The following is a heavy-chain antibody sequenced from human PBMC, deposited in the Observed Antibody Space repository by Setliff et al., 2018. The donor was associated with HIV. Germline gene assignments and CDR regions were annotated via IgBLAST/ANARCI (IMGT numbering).Heavy chain of an antibody. Sequence: ASVKVSCKASGGTFTSYYLHWVRQAPGQGLEWMGMINPSGGSASYAQKFQGRVTMSRDTSTSTVYMELSSLRSEDTAVYYCARDYFDSSAYHYGFGAFDIWGQGTMVTVSS. CDR2: INPSGGSA. V-gene: IGHV1-46*01. CDR3: ARDYFDSSAYHYGFGAFDI. D-gene: IGHD3-22*01. CDR1: GGTFTSYY. J-gene: IGHJ3*02.